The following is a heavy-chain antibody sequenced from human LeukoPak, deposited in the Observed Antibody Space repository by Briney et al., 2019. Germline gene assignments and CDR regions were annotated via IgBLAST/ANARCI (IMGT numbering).Heavy chain of an antibody. D-gene: IGHD3-16*02. CDR3: ARESYYDYVWGSYRFDY. V-gene: IGHV4-39*02. CDR1: GGSISSSSYY. CDR2: IYYSGST. J-gene: IGHJ4*02. Sequence: SETLSLTCTVSGGSISSSSYYWGWIRQPPGKGLEWIVSIYYSGSTYYNPSLNSRVTISVDTSKNQFSLKLSSVTAADTAVYHCARESYYDYVWGSYRFDYWGQGTLVTVSS.